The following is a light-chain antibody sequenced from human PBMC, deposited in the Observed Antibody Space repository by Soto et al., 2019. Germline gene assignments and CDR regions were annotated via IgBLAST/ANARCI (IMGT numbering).Light chain of an antibody. CDR2: EVI. V-gene: IGLV2-14*01. CDR1: SSDVGGYNY. J-gene: IGLJ1*01. Sequence: QSVLTQPASVSGSPGQSITISCTGTSSDVGGYNYVSWYQQHPGKAPKLMIYEVINRPSGVSNRFSGSKSGNTASLTISGLQAEDEADYYCSSYTSRSTLDYVFGSGTKLTVL. CDR3: SSYTSRSTLDYV.